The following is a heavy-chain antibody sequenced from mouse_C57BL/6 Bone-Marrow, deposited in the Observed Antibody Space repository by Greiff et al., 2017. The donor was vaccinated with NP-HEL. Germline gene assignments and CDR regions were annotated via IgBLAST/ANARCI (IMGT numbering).Heavy chain of an antibody. V-gene: IGHV1-69*01. CDR3: ARRGLLRFAWFAY. CDR2: IDPSDSYT. Sequence: QVQLQQPGAELVMPGASVKLSCTASGYTFTSYCMHWVKQRPGPGLEWIGEIDPSDSYTNYNQKFQGKSTLTVDKSSSTAYMQLSILTSEDSAVYYCARRGLLRFAWFAYWGQGTLVTVSA. D-gene: IGHD1-1*01. CDR1: GYTFTSYC. J-gene: IGHJ3*01.